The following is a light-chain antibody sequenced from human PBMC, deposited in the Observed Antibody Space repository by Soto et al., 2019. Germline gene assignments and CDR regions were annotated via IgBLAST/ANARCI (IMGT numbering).Light chain of an antibody. V-gene: IGLV2-14*01. J-gene: IGLJ1*01. CDR2: GVT. CDR1: GSDIGAYNY. Sequence: QSALTQPASVSGSPGQSITISCTGTGSDIGAYNYVSWYQQHPGKAPKLIIYGVTHRPSGVSTRFSASKSAYTASLTISGLQAEDEADYYCSSFTKSYFYVFGHGTKVTVX. CDR3: SSFTKSYFYV.